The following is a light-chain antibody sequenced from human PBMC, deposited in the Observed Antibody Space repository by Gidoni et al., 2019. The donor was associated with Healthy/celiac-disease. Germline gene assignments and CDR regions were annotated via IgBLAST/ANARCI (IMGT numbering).Light chain of an antibody. CDR3: QQYNSYPFT. Sequence: DIQMTQSPSTLSASVGDRVTITCRASQSISSWLAWYQQKPGKAPKLLIYKASSLERGVPSRFRGSGSGTEFTLTISSLQPDDVATYYCQQYNSYPFTFGPGTKVDIK. J-gene: IGKJ3*01. V-gene: IGKV1-5*03. CDR1: QSISSW. CDR2: KAS.